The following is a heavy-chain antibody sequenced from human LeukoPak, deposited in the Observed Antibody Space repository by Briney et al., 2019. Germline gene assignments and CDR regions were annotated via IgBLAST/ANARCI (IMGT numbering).Heavy chain of an antibody. Sequence: SETLSLTCTVSGGSISSYYWSWIRQPPGKGLEWITYSSYTGSTNYNPSLKSRVTISVDTSKNQFSLRLRSVTAADTAVYYCARFIPSSGIDPWGQGTLVTVSS. CDR2: SSYTGST. V-gene: IGHV4-59*01. CDR1: GGSISSYY. J-gene: IGHJ5*02. CDR3: ARFIPSSGIDP. D-gene: IGHD3-10*02.